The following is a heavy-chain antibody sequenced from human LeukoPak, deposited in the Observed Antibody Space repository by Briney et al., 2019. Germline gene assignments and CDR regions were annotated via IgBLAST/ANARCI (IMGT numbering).Heavy chain of an antibody. V-gene: IGHV4-59*01. CDR3: ARDARGYSYGLDY. D-gene: IGHD5-18*01. CDR1: GGSISSYY. CDR2: IYYSGST. Sequence: SETLSLTCTVSGGSISSYYWSWIRQPPGKGLEWIGYIYYSGSTNYNPSLKSRVTRSVDTSKNQFSLKLSSVTAADTAVYYCARDARGYSYGLDYWGQGTLVTVSS. J-gene: IGHJ4*02.